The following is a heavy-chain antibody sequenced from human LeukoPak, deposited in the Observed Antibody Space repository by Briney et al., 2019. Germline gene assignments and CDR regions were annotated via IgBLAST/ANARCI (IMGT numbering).Heavy chain of an antibody. Sequence: GGSLRLSCAASGFXFSSYAISWVRQAPGKGLEWVSAISGSGGSTYYADSVKGRFTISRDNSKNTLYLQMNSLRAEDTAVYYCAKGGDEVVVAVAAPFDYWGQGTLVTVSS. CDR3: AKGGDEVVVAVAAPFDY. CDR1: GFXFSSYA. CDR2: ISGSGGST. V-gene: IGHV3-23*01. D-gene: IGHD2-15*01. J-gene: IGHJ4*02.